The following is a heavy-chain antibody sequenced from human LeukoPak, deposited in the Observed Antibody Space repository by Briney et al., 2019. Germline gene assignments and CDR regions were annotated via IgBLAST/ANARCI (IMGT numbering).Heavy chain of an antibody. D-gene: IGHD1-1*01. V-gene: IGHV3-23*01. CDR3: AKALGGYHFDY. CDR1: GFTFSSYG. Sequence: GGSLRLSCAASGFTFSSYGMSWVRRAPGKGLEWVSGISGSGGNTYYADSVKGRFTISRDNSQNTLYLQMNTLGAEDTAVYYCAKALGGYHFDYWGQGTLVTVSA. J-gene: IGHJ4*02. CDR2: ISGSGGNT.